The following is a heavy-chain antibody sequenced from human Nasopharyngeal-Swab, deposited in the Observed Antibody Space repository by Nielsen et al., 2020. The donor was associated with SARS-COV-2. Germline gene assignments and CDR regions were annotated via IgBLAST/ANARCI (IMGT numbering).Heavy chain of an antibody. V-gene: IGHV4-61*02. Sequence: SETLSLTCTVSGGSISSGNYYWSWIRQPAGKGLEWIGRLYVNGSTNYNPSLKSRVTISADMSKNQFSLKLTSVTAADTAVYYCARIGRFFDWLSGYYGMDVWGHGTTVTVSS. CDR3: ARIGRFFDWLSGYYGMDV. D-gene: IGHD3-9*01. J-gene: IGHJ6*02. CDR2: LYVNGST. CDR1: GGSISSGNYY.